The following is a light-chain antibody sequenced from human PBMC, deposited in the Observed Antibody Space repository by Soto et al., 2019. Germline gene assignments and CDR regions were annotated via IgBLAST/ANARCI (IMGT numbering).Light chain of an antibody. CDR2: KAS. J-gene: IGKJ1*01. V-gene: IGKV1-5*03. CDR1: QSISSW. CDR3: QQYNDYPWT. Sequence: DIQMTQSPSTLSASVGDRVTITCRASQSISSWLAGYQQKPGKAPKLLIYKASSLEIGVPSRFSGSGSGTEFTLTISSLQPDDFATYYCQQYNDYPWTFGQGTKVEIK.